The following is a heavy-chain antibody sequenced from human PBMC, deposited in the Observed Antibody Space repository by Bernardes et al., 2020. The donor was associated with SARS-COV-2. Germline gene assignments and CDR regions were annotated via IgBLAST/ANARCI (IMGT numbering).Heavy chain of an antibody. Sequence: SETLSLTCTVSGGSISSSSYYWGWIRQPPGKGLEWIGSIYYSGSTNYNPSLKSRVTISVDTSKNQFSLKLSSVTAADTAVYYCARGEPSSSWIYYYYGMDVWGQGTTVTVSS. J-gene: IGHJ6*02. V-gene: IGHV4-39*07. CDR1: GGSISSSSYY. CDR2: IYYSGST. D-gene: IGHD6-13*01. CDR3: ARGEPSSSWIYYYYGMDV.